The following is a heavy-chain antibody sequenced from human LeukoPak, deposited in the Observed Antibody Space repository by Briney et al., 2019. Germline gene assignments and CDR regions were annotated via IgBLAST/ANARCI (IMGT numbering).Heavy chain of an antibody. D-gene: IGHD3-9*01. J-gene: IGHJ4*02. Sequence: SETLSLTCTVSGGSISSGSYYWSWIRQPAGKGLEWIGRIYTSGSTNYNPSLKSRVTISVDTSKNQFSLKLSSVTAADTAVYYCARAPGIEYFDWFTWYYFDYWGQGTLVTVSS. CDR1: GGSISSGSYY. CDR3: ARAPGIEYFDWFTWYYFDY. V-gene: IGHV4-61*02. CDR2: IYTSGST.